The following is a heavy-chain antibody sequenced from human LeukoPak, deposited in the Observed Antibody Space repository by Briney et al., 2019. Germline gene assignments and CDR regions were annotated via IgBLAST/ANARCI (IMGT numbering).Heavy chain of an antibody. Sequence: ASVKVSCKASGYTFTSYGISWVRQAPGQGLEWMGWISGYNGNTNYAQTLQGRFTMTTDTSTSTAYMELRSLRSEDTGVYYSARSSEWLVTGGEEYWGEGTLVTVSS. V-gene: IGHV1-18*01. J-gene: IGHJ4*02. D-gene: IGHD6-19*01. CDR1: GYTFTSYG. CDR2: ISGYNGNT. CDR3: ARSSEWLVTGGEEY.